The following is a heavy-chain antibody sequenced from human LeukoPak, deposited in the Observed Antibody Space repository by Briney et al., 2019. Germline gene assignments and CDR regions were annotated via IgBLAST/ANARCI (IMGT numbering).Heavy chain of an antibody. V-gene: IGHV3-9*01. D-gene: IGHD3-10*01. CDR1: GFTFDDYA. CDR3: ARDYWFGDLDY. Sequence: GGSLRLSCAASGFTFDDYAMHWVRQAPGKGLEWVSGISWNSGSIGYADSVKGRFTISRDNARNSLYLQMNSLRAEDTAVYYCARDYWFGDLDYWGQGTLVTVSS. CDR2: ISWNSGSI. J-gene: IGHJ4*02.